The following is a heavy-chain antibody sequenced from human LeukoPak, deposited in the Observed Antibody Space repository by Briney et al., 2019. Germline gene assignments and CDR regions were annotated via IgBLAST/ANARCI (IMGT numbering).Heavy chain of an antibody. D-gene: IGHD3-3*01. CDR3: ATLGDVLRLFPLISLDGMDV. CDR1: GYTFTNYG. CDR2: ISAYNGDT. J-gene: IGHJ6*02. V-gene: IGHV1-18*01. Sequence: ASVKVSCKASGYTFTNYGITWVGQAPGQGLEWMGWISAYNGDTNYAQRFQGRITMTTDTSTTTAYMELRSLRSDDTAVYYCATLGDVLRLFPLISLDGMDVWGQGTTVTVSS.